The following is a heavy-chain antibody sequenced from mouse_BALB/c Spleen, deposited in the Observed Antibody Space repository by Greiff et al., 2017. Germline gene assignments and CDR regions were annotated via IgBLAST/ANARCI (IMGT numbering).Heavy chain of an antibody. V-gene: IGHV5-12-1*01. J-gene: IGHJ4*01. CDR3: ARQIITG. CDR1: GFAFSSYD. D-gene: IGHD1-1*01. Sequence: EVKLMESGGGLVKPGGSLKLSCAASGFAFSSYDMSWVRQTPEKRLEWVAYISSGGGSTYYPDTVKGRFTISRDNAKNTLYLQMSSLKSEDTAMYYCARQIITGWGQGTSVTVSS. CDR2: ISSGGGST.